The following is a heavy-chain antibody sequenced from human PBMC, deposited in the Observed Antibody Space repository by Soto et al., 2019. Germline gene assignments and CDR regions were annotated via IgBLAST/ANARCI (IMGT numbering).Heavy chain of an antibody. D-gene: IGHD2-21*01. Sequence: SETLSLTCTVSGGSISPYYWSWIRQPPGKGLEWIGFIHYSGSTNYNPSLKSRVTMSVDTSKNQFSLKLTSVNTADTAIYYCTWGGDPYKTGQWGQGTLVTVSS. CDR3: TWGGDPYKTGQ. J-gene: IGHJ4*02. CDR2: IHYSGST. CDR1: GGSISPYY. V-gene: IGHV4-59*01.